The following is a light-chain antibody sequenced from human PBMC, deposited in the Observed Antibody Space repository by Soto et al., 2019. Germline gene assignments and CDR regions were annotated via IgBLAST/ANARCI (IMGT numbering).Light chain of an antibody. Sequence: DIQMTQSPSSLSASVGDRVTIACRTSQSINNFLNWYQQKPGNAPKLLIYGASTLHREVPSRFSGSGSGTDFTLTITNVQPEDSATYFCQQSYHNPRTFGQGTTLEI. V-gene: IGKV1-39*01. CDR2: GAS. CDR3: QQSYHNPRT. J-gene: IGKJ2*01. CDR1: QSINNF.